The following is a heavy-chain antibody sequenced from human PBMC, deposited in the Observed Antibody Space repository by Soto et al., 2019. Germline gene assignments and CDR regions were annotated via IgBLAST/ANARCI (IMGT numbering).Heavy chain of an antibody. CDR2: IYYSGST. J-gene: IGHJ5*02. D-gene: IGHD1-1*01. CDR1: GGSISSYY. V-gene: IGHV4-59*08. Sequence: PSETLSLTCTVSGGSISSYYWSWIRQPPGKGLEWIGYIYYSGSTNYNPSLKSRVTISVDTSKNQFSLKLSSVTAADTAVYYCARHRLERWAYNWFDPWGQGTLVTVSS. CDR3: ARHRLERWAYNWFDP.